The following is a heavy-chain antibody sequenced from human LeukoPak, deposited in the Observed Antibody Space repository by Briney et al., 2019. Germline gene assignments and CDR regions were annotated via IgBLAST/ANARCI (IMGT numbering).Heavy chain of an antibody. V-gene: IGHV1-46*01. CDR1: GYTVTSYY. D-gene: IGHD2-15*01. Sequence: ASVKVSCKASGYTVTSYYIHWVRQAPGQGLEWMGVINPSGGRTSYAQRFQGRVTMTRDTSTSTVYMELSSLRSEDTAVYYCASGYCSGGSCYEGWFDPWGQGTLVTVST. CDR3: ASGYCSGGSCYEGWFDP. CDR2: INPSGGRT. J-gene: IGHJ5*02.